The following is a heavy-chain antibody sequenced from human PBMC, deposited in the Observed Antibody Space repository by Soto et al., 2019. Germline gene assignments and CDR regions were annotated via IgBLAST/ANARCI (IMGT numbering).Heavy chain of an antibody. D-gene: IGHD2-15*01. J-gene: IGHJ4*02. CDR2: MNPNSGNT. CDR3: VVAAQPYYFDY. V-gene: IGHV1-8*01. CDR1: GYTFTSYD. Sequence: ASVKVSCKASGYTFTSYDINWVRQATGQGLEWMGWMNPNSGNTGYAQKFQGRVTMTTDTSTSTAYMELRSLRSDDTAVYYCVVAAQPYYFDYWGQGTLVTVSS.